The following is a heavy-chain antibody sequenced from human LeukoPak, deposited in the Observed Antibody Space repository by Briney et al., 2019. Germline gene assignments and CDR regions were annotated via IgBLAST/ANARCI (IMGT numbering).Heavy chain of an antibody. CDR1: GFTFSSYS. V-gene: IGHV3-48*01. Sequence: GGSLRLSCAASGFTFSSYSMNWVRQAPGKGLEWVSYISSSSSTIYYADSVKGRVTISRDNAKNSLYLQMNSLRAEDTAAYYCARRASTSYYYDSNGVHHYGGQGTLVSVS. CDR2: ISSSSSTI. J-gene: IGHJ4*02. CDR3: ARRASTSYYYDSNGVHHY. D-gene: IGHD3-22*01.